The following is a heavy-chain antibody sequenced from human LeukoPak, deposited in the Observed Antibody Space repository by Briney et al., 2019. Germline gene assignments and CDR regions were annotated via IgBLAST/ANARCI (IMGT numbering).Heavy chain of an antibody. Sequence: SETLSLTCTVSGGSISSDYWSWIRQPPGKGLEWIGYIYYSGSTNYNPSLKSRVAISVDTSKNQFSLKLSSVTAADTAVYYCARLHYDSSGYYYFDYWGQGTLVTASS. J-gene: IGHJ4*02. V-gene: IGHV4-59*01. CDR1: GGSISSDY. CDR3: ARLHYDSSGYYYFDY. D-gene: IGHD3-22*01. CDR2: IYYSGST.